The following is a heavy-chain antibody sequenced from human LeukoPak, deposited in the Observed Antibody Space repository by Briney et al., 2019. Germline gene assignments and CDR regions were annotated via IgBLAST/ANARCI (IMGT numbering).Heavy chain of an antibody. V-gene: IGHV3-21*01. CDR3: ARVLIAVAAYFDY. CDR2: ISSSSYI. CDR1: GFTFSSYS. J-gene: IGHJ4*02. D-gene: IGHD6-19*01. Sequence: GGSLRLSCAASGFTFSSYSMSWVRQAPGKGLEWVSSISSSSYIYYADSVKGRSTISRDNAKNSLYLQMNSLRAEDTAVYYCARVLIAVAAYFDYWGQGTLVTVSS.